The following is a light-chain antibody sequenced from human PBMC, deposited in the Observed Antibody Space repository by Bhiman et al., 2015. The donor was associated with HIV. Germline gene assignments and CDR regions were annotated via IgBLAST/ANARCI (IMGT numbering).Light chain of an antibody. V-gene: IGLV2-8*01. CDR2: EVS. Sequence: QSALTQPPSASGSPGQSVTISCTGTSSDVGGYNYVSWYQQHPGKAPKLMIYEVSKRPSGVPGRFSGSKSANTASLTVSGLQAEDEADYYCSSYAGTNIPYVFGTGTKVTVL. J-gene: IGLJ1*01. CDR1: SSDVGGYNY. CDR3: SSYAGTNIPYV.